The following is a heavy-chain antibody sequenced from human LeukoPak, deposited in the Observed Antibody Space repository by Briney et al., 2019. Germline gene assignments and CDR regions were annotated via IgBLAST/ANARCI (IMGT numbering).Heavy chain of an antibody. Sequence: GRSLRLSCAASGLTFGSYGMHWVRQAPGKGLEWVGVIWYGGSDKNYADSVKGRFTISRDNSKNTLYLQMNSVRAEDTAVYYCARENYGSGSPLDSWGQGTLVTVSS. CDR3: ARENYGSGSPLDS. CDR1: GLTFGSYG. V-gene: IGHV3-33*01. D-gene: IGHD3-10*01. J-gene: IGHJ4*02. CDR2: IWYGGSDK.